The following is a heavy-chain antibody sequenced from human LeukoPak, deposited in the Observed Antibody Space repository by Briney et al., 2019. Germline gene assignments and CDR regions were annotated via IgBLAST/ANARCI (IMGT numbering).Heavy chain of an antibody. J-gene: IGHJ4*02. CDR2: IYTSGST. Sequence: SETLSLTCTVSGGSISSYYWSWIRQPAGKGLEWIGRIYTSGSTNYNPSLKSRVTMSVDTSKNQFSLKLSSVTPADTAVYYCARDGCSSTSCFLDYWGQGTLVTVSS. V-gene: IGHV4-4*07. CDR1: GGSISSYY. CDR3: ARDGCSSTSCFLDY. D-gene: IGHD2-2*01.